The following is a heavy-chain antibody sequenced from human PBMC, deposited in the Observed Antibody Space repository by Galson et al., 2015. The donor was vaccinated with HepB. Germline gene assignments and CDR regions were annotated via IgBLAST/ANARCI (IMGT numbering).Heavy chain of an antibody. Sequence: SLRLSCAASGFTFSSYWMNWVRQAPGKGLEWVAAIKQDGSEKYYVDSVKGRFTISRDNAKNSLDLQMNSLRADDTAVYYCARGDDSIWYSYWGQGILVTVSS. CDR2: IKQDGSEK. CDR1: GFTFSSYW. D-gene: IGHD6-13*01. CDR3: ARGDDSIWYSY. V-gene: IGHV3-7*03. J-gene: IGHJ4*02.